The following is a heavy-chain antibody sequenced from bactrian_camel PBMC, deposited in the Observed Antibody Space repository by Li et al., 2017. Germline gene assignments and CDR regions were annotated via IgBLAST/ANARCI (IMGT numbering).Heavy chain of an antibody. Sequence: HVQLVESGGGLAQIGGSLRLSCVVSGDHRMVAWFRQAPGTTREGVAGLGDDGSSSYAEFAEGRFTISRDNATLLLQMNSLNPEDTAMYYCAARAGAIGSCDLTREWDYWGQGTQVTVS. D-gene: IGHD6*01. CDR3: AARAGAIGSCDLTREWDY. J-gene: IGHJ4*01. CDR2: LGDDGSS. V-gene: IGHV3S55*01. CDR1: GDHRMV.